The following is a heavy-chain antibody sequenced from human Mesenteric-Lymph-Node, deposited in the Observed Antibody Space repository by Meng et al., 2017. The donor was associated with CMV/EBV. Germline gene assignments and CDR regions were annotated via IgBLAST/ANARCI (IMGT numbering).Heavy chain of an antibody. J-gene: IGHJ4*02. D-gene: IGHD1-7*01. CDR2: INPSGGST. Sequence: ASVKVSCKASGYTFRSYGINWMRQAPGQGLEWMGIINPSGGSTSYAQKFQGRVTMTRDTSTSTVYMELSSLRSEDTAVYYCARELELLGHWGQGTLVTVSS. CDR3: ARELELLGH. V-gene: IGHV1-46*01. CDR1: GYTFRSYG.